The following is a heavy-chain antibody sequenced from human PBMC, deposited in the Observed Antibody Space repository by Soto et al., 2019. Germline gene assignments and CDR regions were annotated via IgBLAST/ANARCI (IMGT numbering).Heavy chain of an antibody. CDR1: GFTFSSYA. CDR2: ISYDGSNK. V-gene: IGHV3-30-3*02. CDR3: TTPDLVASGDT. Sequence: SGFTFSSYAMHWVRQAPGKGLEWVAVISYDGSNKYYADSVKGRFTISRDNSKNTLYLQINNLKTEDTGVYYCTTPDLVASGDTWGQGTMVTVSS. J-gene: IGHJ3*02. D-gene: IGHD2-8*02.